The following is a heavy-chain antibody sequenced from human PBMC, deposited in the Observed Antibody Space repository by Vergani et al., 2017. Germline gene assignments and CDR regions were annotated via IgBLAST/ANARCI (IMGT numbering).Heavy chain of an antibody. CDR1: GYTFTSYG. Sequence: QVQLVQSGAEVKKPGASVKVSCKASGYTFTSYGISWVRQAPGQGLEWMGWISAYNGNTNYAQKLQGRVTMTTDTSTSTAYMERRSLRSDDTAVYYCARDRVYYYDSSGYSPYDAFDIWGQGTMVTVSS. CDR2: ISAYNGNT. D-gene: IGHD3-22*01. J-gene: IGHJ3*02. CDR3: ARDRVYYYDSSGYSPYDAFDI. V-gene: IGHV1-18*01.